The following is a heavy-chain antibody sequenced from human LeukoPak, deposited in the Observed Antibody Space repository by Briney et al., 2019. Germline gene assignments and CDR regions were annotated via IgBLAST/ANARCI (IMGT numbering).Heavy chain of an antibody. CDR1: GFTVR. D-gene: IGHD1-7*01. J-gene: IGHJ4*02. CDR2: INQDGSEK. CDR3: ARERLNRNYRGDY. Sequence: SGGSLRLSCAASGFTVRWDRQAPGKGLEWVADINQDGSEKNYVDSVKGRFTISRDNAKNSLYLQMNSLRAEDTAVYYCARERLNRNYRGDYWGQGTLVTVSS. V-gene: IGHV3-7*01.